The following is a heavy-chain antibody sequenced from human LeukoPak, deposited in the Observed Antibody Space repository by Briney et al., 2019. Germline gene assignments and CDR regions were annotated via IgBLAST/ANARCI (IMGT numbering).Heavy chain of an antibody. CDR3: PTEKDSGSAFAY. V-gene: IGHV3-33*01. CDR2: IWFDGSTK. D-gene: IGHD6-13*01. Sequence: GGSLRLSCAASGFTFSTYGMHWVRQAPGKGLEWVAVIWFDGSTKIYEDSVKGRFTISRDDSKNTLYLQMNSLRAEDTAVYYCPTEKDSGSAFAYWGQGTLVTVSS. CDR1: GFTFSTYG. J-gene: IGHJ4*02.